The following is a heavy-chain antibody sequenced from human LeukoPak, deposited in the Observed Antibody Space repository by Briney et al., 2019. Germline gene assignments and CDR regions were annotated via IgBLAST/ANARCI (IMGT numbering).Heavy chain of an antibody. V-gene: IGHV3-15*01. CDR3: AREGIGGGAFDI. D-gene: IGHD2/OR15-2a*01. CDR2: IKSKTNGGIT. Sequence: PGGSLRLSCAASGFSFSSAWMSWVRHAPGKGLEWVGRIKSKTNGGITDYAAPVKGRFTISRDDSKNTLYLQMDSLKTEDTAVYYCAREGIGGGAFDIWGQGTMVTVSA. CDR1: GFSFSSAW. J-gene: IGHJ3*02.